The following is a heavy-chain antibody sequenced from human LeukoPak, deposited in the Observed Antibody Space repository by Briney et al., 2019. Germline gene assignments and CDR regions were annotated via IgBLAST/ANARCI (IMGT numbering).Heavy chain of an antibody. V-gene: IGHV1-18*01. CDR1: GYTFTSYG. CDR3: AREAVGAKIFDY. J-gene: IGHJ4*02. CDR2: ISAYNGNT. Sequence: VASVKVSCKASGYTFTSYGFSWVQQAPGQGLEWMGWISAYNGNTNYAQKLQGRVTMTTDTSTSTAYMELRSLRSDDTAVYYCAREAVGAKIFDYWGQGTLVTVSS. D-gene: IGHD1-26*01.